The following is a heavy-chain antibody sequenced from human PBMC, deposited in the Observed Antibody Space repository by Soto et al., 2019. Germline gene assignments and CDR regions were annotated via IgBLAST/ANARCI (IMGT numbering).Heavy chain of an antibody. CDR2: IAFTGSAT. V-gene: IGHV3-23*05. CDR3: ARSIAEVQYYYGMDV. J-gene: IGHJ6*02. D-gene: IGHD6-6*01. Sequence: PGGSLRLSCATSGFTFHDYAMSWVRQAPGKGLEWVSAIAFTGSATYYADSVKGRFTISRDNSKNTLYLQMNSLRAEDTAVYYCARSIAEVQYYYGMDVWGQGTTVTVSS. CDR1: GFTFHDYA.